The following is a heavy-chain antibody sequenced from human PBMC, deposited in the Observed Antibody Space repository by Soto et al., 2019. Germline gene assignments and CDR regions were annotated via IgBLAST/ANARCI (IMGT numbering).Heavy chain of an antibody. J-gene: IGHJ1*01. CDR1: GFTFSSYA. D-gene: IGHD6-19*01. CDR3: AKPYSSGWPPSHNFQH. CDR2: ISGSGGST. V-gene: IGHV3-23*01. Sequence: GGSLRLSCAASGFTFSSYAMSWVRQAPGKGLEWVSAISGSGGSTYYADSVKGRFTISRDNSKNTLYLQMNSLRAEDTAVYYCAKPYSSGWPPSHNFQHWGQGTLVTVSS.